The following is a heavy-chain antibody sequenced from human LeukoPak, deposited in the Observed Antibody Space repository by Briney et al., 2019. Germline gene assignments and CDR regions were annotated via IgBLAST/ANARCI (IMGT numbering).Heavy chain of an antibody. J-gene: IGHJ4*02. V-gene: IGHV1-69*13. CDR2: IIPIFGTA. D-gene: IGHD3-10*01. CDR3: ARENEGSGLALDY. CDR1: GGTFSSYA. Sequence: SVKVSCKASGGTFSSYAISWVRQAPGQGLEWMGGIIPIFGTANYAQKFQGRVTITADESTSTAYMELSSLRSEDTAVYYCARENEGSGLALDYWGQGSLVTVSS.